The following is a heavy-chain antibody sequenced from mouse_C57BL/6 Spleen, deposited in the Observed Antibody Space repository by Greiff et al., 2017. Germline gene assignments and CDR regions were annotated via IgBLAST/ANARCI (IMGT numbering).Heavy chain of an antibody. CDR3: ALTGLPYWYFDV. CDR1: GYSFTSYY. D-gene: IGHD4-1*01. J-gene: IGHJ1*03. V-gene: IGHV1-66*01. CDR2: IYPGSGNT. Sequence: QVQLKQSGPELVKPGASVKISCKASGYSFTSYYIHWVKQRPGQGLEWIGWIYPGSGNTKYNEKFKGKATLTADTSSSTAYMQLSSLTSEDAAVYYCALTGLPYWYFDVWGTGTTVTVSS.